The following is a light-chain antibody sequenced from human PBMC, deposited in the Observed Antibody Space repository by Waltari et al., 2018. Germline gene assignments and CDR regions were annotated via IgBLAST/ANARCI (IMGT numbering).Light chain of an antibody. V-gene: IGKV1-39*01. CDR3: QQSYSTPLT. J-gene: IGKJ4*01. CDR2: ASY. Sequence: IQMTQSPSSLSASVGDTVTITCRASRAISVYVNWYQQKPGEAPRLLLYASYSLQTGVPSRFSGRGSGTEFTLTISSLQPEDFATYYCQQSYSTPLTFGGGTKVEIK. CDR1: RAISVY.